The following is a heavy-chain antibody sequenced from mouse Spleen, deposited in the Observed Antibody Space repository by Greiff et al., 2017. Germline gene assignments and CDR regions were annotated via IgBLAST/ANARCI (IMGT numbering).Heavy chain of an antibody. D-gene: IGHD2-3*01. CDR2: IDPSDGYT. J-gene: IGHJ1*01. Sequence: VQLQQPGAELVKPGASVKMSCKASGYTFTSYWMHWVKQRPGQGLEWIGTIDPSDGYTSYNQKFKGKATLTVDTSSSTAYMQLSSLTSEDSAVYYCTVKSDGYYEDLDVWGAGTTVTVSS. V-gene: IGHV1S127*01. CDR1: GYTFTSYW. CDR3: TVKSDGYYEDLDV.